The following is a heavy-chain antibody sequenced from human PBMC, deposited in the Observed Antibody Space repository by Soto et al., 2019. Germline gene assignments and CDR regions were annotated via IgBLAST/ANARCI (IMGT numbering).Heavy chain of an antibody. D-gene: IGHD6-19*01. J-gene: IGHJ6*02. V-gene: IGHV1-46*01. CDR2: INPSGGST. CDR1: GYTFTSYY. CDR3: AREGSGWDSPDDYYYYGMDV. Sequence: QVQLVQSGAEVKKPGASVKVSCKASGYTFTSYYMHWVRQAPGQGLEWMGIINPSGGSTSYAQKFQGSVIMTRDTYTSSGYMELSSLRSEDTAVYYCAREGSGWDSPDDYYYYGMDVWGQGTTVTVSS.